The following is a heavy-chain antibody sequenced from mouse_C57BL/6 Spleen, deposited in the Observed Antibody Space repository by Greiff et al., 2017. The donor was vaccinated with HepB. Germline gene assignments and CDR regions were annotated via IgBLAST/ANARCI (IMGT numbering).Heavy chain of an antibody. CDR1: GYTFTDYY. CDR3: ARFYYPYAMDY. D-gene: IGHD2-1*01. CDR2: INPNNGGT. V-gene: IGHV1-26*01. J-gene: IGHJ4*01. Sequence: VQLQQSGPELVKPGASVKISCKASGYTFTDYYMNWVKQSHGKSLEWIGDINPNNGGTSYNQKFKGKATLTVDKSSSTAYMELRSLTSEDSAVYYCARFYYPYAMDYWGQGTSVTVSS.